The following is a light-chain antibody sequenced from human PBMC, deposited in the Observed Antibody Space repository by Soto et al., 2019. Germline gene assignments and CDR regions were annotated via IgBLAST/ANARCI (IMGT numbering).Light chain of an antibody. CDR1: SSDVGGYNY. CDR2: EVS. CDR3: SSYTDSGSLYV. Sequence: QSVLTQPASVSGSPGQSITIPCTGTSSDVGGYNYVSWFQHRPGKAPKLMIYEVSTRPSGLPNRFSASKSGNTASLTISVLQAEDEAYYFCSSYTDSGSLYVFGTGTKVTVL. V-gene: IGLV2-14*01. J-gene: IGLJ1*01.